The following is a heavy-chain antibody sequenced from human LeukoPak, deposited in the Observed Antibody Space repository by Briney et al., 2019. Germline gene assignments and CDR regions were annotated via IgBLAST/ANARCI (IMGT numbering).Heavy chain of an antibody. V-gene: IGHV3-15*01. Sequence: GGSLRLSCAASGFTFSIAWMSRVRQAPGKGLEWVGRIKSRGEGETRDYAAPVKDRFIISRDDSKNTLYLQMNSLRTEDTAIYYCAAVGEWLSNAFNTWGQGTLVTVSA. J-gene: IGHJ3*02. D-gene: IGHD3-3*01. CDR3: AAVGEWLSNAFNT. CDR2: IKSRGEGETR. CDR1: GFTFSIAW.